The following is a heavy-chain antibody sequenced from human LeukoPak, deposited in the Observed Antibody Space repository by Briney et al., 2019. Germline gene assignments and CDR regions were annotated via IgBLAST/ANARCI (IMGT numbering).Heavy chain of an antibody. V-gene: IGHV3-30*18. D-gene: IGHD6-19*01. CDR2: ISYDGSDK. Sequence: PGGSLRLSCAASGFTFSSYGMHWVRQAPGKGLEWVALISYDGSDKYYADSVKGRFTISRDNSKNTLFLQMDSLRAEDTAVYYCAKSSSGWYHLDYWGQGTLVTVSS. J-gene: IGHJ4*02. CDR3: AKSSSGWYHLDY. CDR1: GFTFSSYG.